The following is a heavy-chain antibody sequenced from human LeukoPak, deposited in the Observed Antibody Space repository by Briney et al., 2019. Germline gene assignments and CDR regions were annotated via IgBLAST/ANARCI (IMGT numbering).Heavy chain of an antibody. Sequence: GGSLRLSCAASGFTFSSYWMHWVRHAPGKGLVWASRINTDGSSTSYADSVKGRFTISRDNAKNTLYLQMNSLRAEDTAVYYCARGGIVGATDYWGQGTLVTVSS. V-gene: IGHV3-74*01. J-gene: IGHJ4*02. CDR2: INTDGSST. D-gene: IGHD1-26*01. CDR1: GFTFSSYW. CDR3: ARGGIVGATDY.